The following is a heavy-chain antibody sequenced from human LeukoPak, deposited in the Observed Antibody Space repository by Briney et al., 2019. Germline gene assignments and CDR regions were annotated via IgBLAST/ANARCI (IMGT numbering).Heavy chain of an antibody. Sequence: GGSLRLSCAASGFIFSSSAMSWVRQAPGKGLEWVSSISGSGGSPYYADSVKGRFTISRDNSKNTLYLQMNSLRAEDTAVHYCAKGPLLWDWGQGTLVTVSS. J-gene: IGHJ4*02. D-gene: IGHD2/OR15-2a*01. CDR2: ISGSGGSP. CDR3: AKGPLLWD. V-gene: IGHV3-23*01. CDR1: GFIFSSSA.